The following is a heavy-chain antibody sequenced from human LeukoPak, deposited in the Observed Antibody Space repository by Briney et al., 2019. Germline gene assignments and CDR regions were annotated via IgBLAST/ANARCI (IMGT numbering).Heavy chain of an antibody. Sequence: SETLSLTCTVSGGSISSSSYYWGWIRQPPGKGLEGIGSIYYSGSTYYNPSLKSRVTISVDTSKNQFSLKLSSVTAADTAVYYCARLIIVGATRGDYWGQGTLVTVSS. D-gene: IGHD1-26*01. J-gene: IGHJ4*02. CDR3: ARLIIVGATRGDY. V-gene: IGHV4-39*01. CDR1: GGSISSSSYY. CDR2: IYYSGST.